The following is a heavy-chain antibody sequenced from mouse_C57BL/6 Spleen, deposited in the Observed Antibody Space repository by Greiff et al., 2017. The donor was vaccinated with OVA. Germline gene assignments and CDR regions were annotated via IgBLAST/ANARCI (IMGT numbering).Heavy chain of an antibody. V-gene: IGHV1-61*01. CDR2: IYPSDSET. CDR3: ARGDYYGSNWFAY. J-gene: IGHJ3*01. CDR1: GYTFTSYW. Sequence: VQLQQPGAELVRPGSSVKLSCKASGYTFTSYWMDWVKQRPGQGLEWIGNIYPSDSETHYNQKFKDKATLTVDKSSSTAYMQLSSLTSEDSAVYYCARGDYYGSNWFAYWGQGTLVTVSA. D-gene: IGHD1-1*01.